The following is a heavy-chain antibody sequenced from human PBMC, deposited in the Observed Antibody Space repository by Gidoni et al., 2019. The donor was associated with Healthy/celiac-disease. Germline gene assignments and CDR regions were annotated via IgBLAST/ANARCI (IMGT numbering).Heavy chain of an antibody. J-gene: IGHJ4*02. Sequence: QLQLQESGPGLVKPSETLSLTCTVSGGSISSSSYYWGWIRQPPGKGLEWIGSIYYSGSTYYNPSLKSRVTISVDTSKNQFSLKLSSVTAADTAVYYCARQEDIVVVPAAHFDYWGQGTLVTVSS. V-gene: IGHV4-39*01. CDR3: ARQEDIVVVPAAHFDY. CDR1: GGSISSSSYY. CDR2: IYYSGST. D-gene: IGHD2-2*01.